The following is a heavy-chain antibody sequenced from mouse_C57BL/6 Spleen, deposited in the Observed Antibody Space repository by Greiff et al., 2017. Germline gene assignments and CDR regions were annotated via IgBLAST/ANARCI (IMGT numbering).Heavy chain of an antibody. V-gene: IGHV5-6*01. CDR3: ARHYYGSSYLYAMDY. CDR2: ISSGGSYT. D-gene: IGHD1-1*01. CDR1: GFTFSSYG. Sequence: EVQLVESGGDLVKPGGSLKLSCAASGFTFSSYGMSWVRQTPDKRLEWVATISSGGSYTYYPDSVKGRFTISRDNAKNTLYLQMSSLKSEDTAMYYCARHYYGSSYLYAMDYWGQGTSVTVSS. J-gene: IGHJ4*01.